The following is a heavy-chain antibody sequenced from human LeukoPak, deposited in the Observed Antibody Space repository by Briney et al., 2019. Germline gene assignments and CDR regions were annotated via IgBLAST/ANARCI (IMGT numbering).Heavy chain of an antibody. CDR1: GGSISSNY. D-gene: IGHD2-15*01. CDR2: IYYSGST. J-gene: IGHJ4*02. Sequence: PSETLSLTCTVSGGSISSNYWSWIRQPPGKGLEWIGYIYYSGSTNYNPSLKSRVTISVDTSKNQFSLKLSSVTAADTAVYYCARGYCSGGSCYLDYWGQGTLVTVSS. CDR3: ARGYCSGGSCYLDY. V-gene: IGHV4-59*01.